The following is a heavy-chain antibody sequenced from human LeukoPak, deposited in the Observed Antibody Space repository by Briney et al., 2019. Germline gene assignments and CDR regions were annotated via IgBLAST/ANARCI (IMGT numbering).Heavy chain of an antibody. V-gene: IGHV1-69*05. Sequence: ASVKVSCKASGGTFSSYAISWVRQAPGQGLEWMGGIIPIFGTANYAQKFQGRVTITTDESTSTAYMELSSLRSEDTAVYYCARLRGYGNWFDPWGQGTPVTVSS. J-gene: IGHJ5*02. D-gene: IGHD5-12*01. CDR2: IIPIFGTA. CDR3: ARLRGYGNWFDP. CDR1: GGTFSSYA.